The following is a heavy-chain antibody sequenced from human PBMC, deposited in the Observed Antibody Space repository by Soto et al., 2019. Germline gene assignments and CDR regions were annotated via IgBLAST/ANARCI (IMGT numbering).Heavy chain of an antibody. CDR2: INPNTGGT. V-gene: IGHV1-2*02. CDR1: GYTFTGYY. Sequence: GASVKVSCKASGYTFTGYYMHWVRQAPGQGLEWMGWINPNTGGTNSAQRFQGRVTMTRDTSISTAYMELSRLRSDDTAVYYCARSLTTLTTLLDCWGQGTLVTVYS. CDR3: ARSLTTLTTLLDC. J-gene: IGHJ4*02. D-gene: IGHD4-17*01.